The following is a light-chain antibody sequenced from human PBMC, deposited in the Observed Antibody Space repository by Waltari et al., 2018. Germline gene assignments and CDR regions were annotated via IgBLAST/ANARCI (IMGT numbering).Light chain of an antibody. CDR1: QNVDTY. J-gene: IGKJ3*01. Sequence: EIVLTQSPATLSLSPGETAPLSCRASQNVDTYFAWYQQKPGQAPRLLIYRASYRATGVPDRFSGGGSGTDFTLTISSLEPDDFAVYYCQQRSNWPLTFGPGTRLDIK. CDR2: RAS. V-gene: IGKV3-11*01. CDR3: QQRSNWPLT.